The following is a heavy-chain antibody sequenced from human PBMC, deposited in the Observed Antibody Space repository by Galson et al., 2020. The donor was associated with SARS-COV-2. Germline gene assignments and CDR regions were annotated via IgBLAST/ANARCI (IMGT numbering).Heavy chain of an antibody. CDR3: AQLGGTLNGAFVS. CDR2: ITGGIGNT. D-gene: IGHD2-8*01. Sequence: GESLKISCVTSEFRFSSKGMSWVRQAPGKGLEWVSLITGGIGNTFYADSVKGRFHISRDNSKNTVFLQMSSLRLEDTAVYYCAQLGGTLNGAFVSWGQGTRVAVSS. CDR1: EFRFSSKG. J-gene: IGHJ4*02. V-gene: IGHV3-23*01.